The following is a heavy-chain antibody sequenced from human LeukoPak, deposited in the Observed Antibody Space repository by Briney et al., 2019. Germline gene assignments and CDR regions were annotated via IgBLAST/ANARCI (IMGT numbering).Heavy chain of an antibody. CDR1: GSTFTNYY. Sequence: GESLKISCKGSGSTFTNYYIGWVRQPPGKCLEWMGIISPGDSDARYSPSFQGQVTISADKSISTAYLRWSSLKASDTAMYYCARRYCSSTSCNPYFFDYRGQGTLVTVSS. CDR2: ISPGDSDA. J-gene: IGHJ4*02. CDR3: ARRYCSSTSCNPYFFDY. D-gene: IGHD2-2*01. V-gene: IGHV5-51*01.